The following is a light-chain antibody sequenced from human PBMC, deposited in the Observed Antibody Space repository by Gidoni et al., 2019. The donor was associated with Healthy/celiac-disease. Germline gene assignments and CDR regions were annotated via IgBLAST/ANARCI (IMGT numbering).Light chain of an antibody. CDR1: SLRSYY. CDR2: GKN. CDR3: NSRDRRGNHVV. V-gene: IGLV3-19*01. Sequence: SSELTQDPAVSVALGQTVRITCQGDSLRSYYASWYQQKPGLAPVLVIYGKNNRPSGIPDRFSGSRAGNTASFNITGDQAEEEGEYYCNSRDRRGNHVVFGGGNKLTV. J-gene: IGLJ2*01.